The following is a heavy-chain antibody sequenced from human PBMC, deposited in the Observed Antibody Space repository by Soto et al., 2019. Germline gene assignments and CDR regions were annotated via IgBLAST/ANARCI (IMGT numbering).Heavy chain of an antibody. Sequence: QVQLVQSGAEVKKPGSSVKVSCKASGGTFSTYTISWVRQAPGQGLGWMGRIIPILGIANYAQKFQGRVTITADKSTSTAYMELSSLRSEDTAVYYCASRSTVVVAATEAFDYWGQGTLVTVSS. D-gene: IGHD2-15*01. CDR1: GGTFSTYT. CDR2: IIPILGIA. J-gene: IGHJ4*02. V-gene: IGHV1-69*02. CDR3: ASRSTVVVAATEAFDY.